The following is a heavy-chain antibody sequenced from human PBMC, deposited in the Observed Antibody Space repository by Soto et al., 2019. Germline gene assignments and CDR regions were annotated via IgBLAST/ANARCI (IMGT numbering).Heavy chain of an antibody. V-gene: IGHV3-48*03. J-gene: IGHJ2*01. CDR3: ARSRDDFWSGYSYWYFDL. CDR1: GFTFSSYE. Sequence: EVQLVESGGGLVQPGGSLRLSCAASGFTFSSYEMNWVRQAPGKGLEWVSYISSSGSTIYYADSVKGRFIISRDNAKNSLYLQMNSLRAEDTAVYYCARSRDDFWSGYSYWYFDLWGRGTLVTVSS. D-gene: IGHD3-3*01. CDR2: ISSSGSTI.